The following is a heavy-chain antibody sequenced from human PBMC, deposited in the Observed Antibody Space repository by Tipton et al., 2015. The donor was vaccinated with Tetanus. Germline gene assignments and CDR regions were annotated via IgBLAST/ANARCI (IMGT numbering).Heavy chain of an antibody. CDR1: GFTFSGYA. Sequence: SLRLSCATSGFTFSGYAMSWVRQAPGKGLEWVSMISGNGRRTIYADSVKGRFTTSRDSSENTLYLQMNSLRAEDTAVYLCARGFPTYGSARYFDSWGLGTPVTVS. V-gene: IGHV3-23*01. CDR2: ISGNGRRT. J-gene: IGHJ4*02. D-gene: IGHD4-17*01. CDR3: ARGFPTYGSARYFDS.